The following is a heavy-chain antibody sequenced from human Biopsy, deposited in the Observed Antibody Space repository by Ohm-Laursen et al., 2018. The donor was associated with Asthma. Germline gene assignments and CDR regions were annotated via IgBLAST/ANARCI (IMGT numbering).Heavy chain of an antibody. J-gene: IGHJ4*02. D-gene: IGHD6-19*01. CDR1: RFTYE. CDR3: SREGVAGTNIED. V-gene: IGHV3-30-3*01. CDR2: ISYDGSSI. Sequence: SLRLSCTASRFTYEMHWVRQAPGKGLEWVAVISYDGSSIYNADSVKGRFTISRANSKNTLSLQMNSLTAEDTAVYYCSREGVAGTNIEDWGQGTLVPASS.